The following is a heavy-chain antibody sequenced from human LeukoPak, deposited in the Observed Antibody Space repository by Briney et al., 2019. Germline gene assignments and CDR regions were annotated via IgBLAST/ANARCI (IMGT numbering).Heavy chain of an antibody. CDR2: ISSDGGKK. Sequence: GGSLRLSCAASGFTFSNYAIHWVRQAPGKGLEWVAVISSDGGKKYFADSVRGRFTISRDNSKNTLYLQLNSLRAEDTAVYYCASGRGYWGQGTLVTVSS. CDR1: GFTFSNYA. CDR3: ASGRGY. J-gene: IGHJ4*02. D-gene: IGHD3-10*01. V-gene: IGHV3-30-3*01.